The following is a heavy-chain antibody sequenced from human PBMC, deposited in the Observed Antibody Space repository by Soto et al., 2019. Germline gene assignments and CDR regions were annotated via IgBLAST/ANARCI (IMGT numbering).Heavy chain of an antibody. Sequence: QVQLVQSGAEVKKPGSSVKVSCKASGGTFSSYTISWVRQAPGQGLEWMGRIIPILGIANYAQKFQGRVTITADKSTSTAYMELSSLRSEDTAVYYCGRDLEKYGSGSDPFDYWGQGTLVTVSS. V-gene: IGHV1-69*08. J-gene: IGHJ4*02. CDR1: GGTFSSYT. D-gene: IGHD3-10*01. CDR2: IIPILGIA. CDR3: GRDLEKYGSGSDPFDY.